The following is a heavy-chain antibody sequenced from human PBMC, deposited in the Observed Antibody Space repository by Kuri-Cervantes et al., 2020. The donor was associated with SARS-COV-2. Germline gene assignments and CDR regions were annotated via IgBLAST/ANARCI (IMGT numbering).Heavy chain of an antibody. CDR3: AKDTTLTGDYYYMDV. V-gene: IGHV3-30*02. CDR1: GFIFSSHE. D-gene: IGHD7-27*01. J-gene: IGHJ6*03. Sequence: GGSLRLSCAGSGFIFSSHELTWVRQAPGKGLEWVAFIRYDGSNKYYADSVKGRFTISRDNSKNTLYLQMNSLRAEDTAVYYCAKDTTLTGDYYYMDVWGKGTTVTVSS. CDR2: IRYDGSNK.